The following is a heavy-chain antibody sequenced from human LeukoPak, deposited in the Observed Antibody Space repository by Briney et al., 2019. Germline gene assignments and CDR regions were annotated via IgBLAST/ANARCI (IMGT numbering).Heavy chain of an antibody. CDR3: ASSGYLSY. J-gene: IGHJ4*02. D-gene: IGHD3-22*01. V-gene: IGHV4-39*01. Sequence: SETLSLTCTVSGGSISSSSYYWIWIRQTPGKGLEWIGSGYYTGPTYYNSSLKSRVTISVDTSKNQFSLKLSSVTAADTAVYYCASSGYLSYWGQGIRVAVSS. CDR1: GGSISSSSYY. CDR2: GYYTGPT.